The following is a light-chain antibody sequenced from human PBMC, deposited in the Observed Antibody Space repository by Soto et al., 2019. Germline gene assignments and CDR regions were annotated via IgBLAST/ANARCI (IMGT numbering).Light chain of an antibody. Sequence: DIQMTQSPSSLSASVGDRVTITCRASQRISNYLNWYQQKPGKAPTPLIYGASSLQSGVPSRFSGSGSGIDFTLTISSLQPEDFATYFCQQSYSSPPYTFGQGTRLEIK. CDR3: QQSYSSPPYT. CDR2: GAS. V-gene: IGKV1-39*01. J-gene: IGKJ2*01. CDR1: QRISNY.